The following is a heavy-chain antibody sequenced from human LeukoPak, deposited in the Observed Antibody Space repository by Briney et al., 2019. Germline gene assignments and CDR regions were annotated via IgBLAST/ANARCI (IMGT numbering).Heavy chain of an antibody. CDR2: IYYSGST. V-gene: IGHV4-39*01. D-gene: IGHD1-26*01. J-gene: IGHJ3*02. CDR3: ARLQSGSYSVDAFDI. CDR1: GGSISSSSYY. Sequence: SETLSLTCTVSGGSISSSSYYWGWIRQPPGKGLEWIGSIYYSGSTYYSPSLKSRVTISVDTSKNQFSLKLSSVTAADTAVYYCARLQSGSYSVDAFDIWGLGTMVTVSS.